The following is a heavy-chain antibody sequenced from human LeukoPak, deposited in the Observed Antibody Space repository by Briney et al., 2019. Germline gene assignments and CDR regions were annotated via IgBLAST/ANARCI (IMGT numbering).Heavy chain of an antibody. CDR2: ISYDGSNK. CDR3: AKDDIAVGGTAYYYYGMDI. D-gene: IGHD6-19*01. CDR1: GLTFSSYC. Sequence: GRSLRLSCAASGLTFSSYCMHWVRQAPGKGLEWVAVISYDGSNKYYADSGKGRFTISRDNSKNTLYLQMNSLRAEDTAVYYCAKDDIAVGGTAYYYYGMDIWGQGTTVTVSS. J-gene: IGHJ6*02. V-gene: IGHV3-30*18.